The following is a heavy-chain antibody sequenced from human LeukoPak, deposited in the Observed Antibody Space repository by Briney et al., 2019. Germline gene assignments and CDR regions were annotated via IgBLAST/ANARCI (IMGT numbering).Heavy chain of an antibody. V-gene: IGHV3-21*01. J-gene: IGHJ6*04. Sequence: GGSLRLSCAASGFTFSSYSMNWFRQAPGKGLEWVSSLNTNSFYIYYADSVKGRFTISRDNAKNSLYLQMNSLRAEDTAVYYCAELGITMIGGVWGKGTTVTISS. CDR3: AELGITMIGGV. D-gene: IGHD3-10*02. CDR1: GFTFSSYS. CDR2: LNTNSFYI.